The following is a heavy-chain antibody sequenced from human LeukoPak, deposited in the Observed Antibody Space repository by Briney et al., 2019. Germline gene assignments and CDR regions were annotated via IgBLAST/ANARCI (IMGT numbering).Heavy chain of an antibody. CDR1: GFTFSSYS. Sequence: GGSLRLSCAASGFTFSSYSMNWVRQAPGKGLEWVSAISGSGGSTYYADSVKGRFTISRDNSKNTLYLQMNSLRAEDTAVYYCAKDRPDDFWSGYYRLNWFDPWGQGTLVTVSS. CDR2: ISGSGGST. J-gene: IGHJ5*02. CDR3: AKDRPDDFWSGYYRLNWFDP. V-gene: IGHV3-23*01. D-gene: IGHD3-3*01.